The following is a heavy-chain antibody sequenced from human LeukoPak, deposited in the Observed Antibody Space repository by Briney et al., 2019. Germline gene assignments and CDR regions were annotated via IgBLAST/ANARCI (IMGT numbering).Heavy chain of an antibody. CDR1: GYTFTGYY. CDR3: ARGAYYYDSSGHDAFDI. CDR2: INPNSGGT. Sequence: GASVKVSCKASGYTFTGYYMHWVRQAPGQGLEWMGWINPNSGGTNYAQKFQGWVTMTRDTSISTAYMELSRLGSDDTAVYYCARGAYYYDSSGHDAFDIWGQGTMVTVSS. J-gene: IGHJ3*02. D-gene: IGHD3-22*01. V-gene: IGHV1-2*04.